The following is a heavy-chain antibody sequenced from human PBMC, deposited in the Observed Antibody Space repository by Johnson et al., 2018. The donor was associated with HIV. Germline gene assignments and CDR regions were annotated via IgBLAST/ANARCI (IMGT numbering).Heavy chain of an antibody. Sequence: EVQLVESGGGLVQPGGSLRLSCAASGFTFSSYALTWVRQAPGKGLEWVSTVSDGAGNTYYADSVKGRFTISRDNSRNMLYLQMNSLRPEDTAVYYCARDGRDLVTRGGFDVWGPGTVVTVSS. V-gene: IGHV3-23*04. D-gene: IGHD5-18*01. CDR1: GFTFSSYA. CDR3: ARDGRDLVTRGGFDV. J-gene: IGHJ3*01. CDR2: VSDGAGNT.